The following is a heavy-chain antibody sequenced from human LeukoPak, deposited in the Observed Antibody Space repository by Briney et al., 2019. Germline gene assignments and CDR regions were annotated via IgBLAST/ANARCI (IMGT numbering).Heavy chain of an antibody. Sequence: GGSLRLSCAASGFTFSSYAMHWVRQAPGKGLEWVAVISYDGSNKYYADSVKGRFTISRDNSKNTLYQQMNSLRAEDTAVYYCARSPKATVIPTDYWGQGTLVTVSS. V-gene: IGHV3-30-3*01. J-gene: IGHJ4*02. CDR1: GFTFSSYA. CDR2: ISYDGSNK. CDR3: ARSPKATVIPTDY. D-gene: IGHD4-17*01.